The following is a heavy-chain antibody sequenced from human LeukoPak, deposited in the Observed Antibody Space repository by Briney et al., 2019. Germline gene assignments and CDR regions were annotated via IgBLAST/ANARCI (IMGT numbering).Heavy chain of an antibody. CDR1: GFTFSSYW. V-gene: IGHV3-7*01. D-gene: IGHD4-17*01. CDR3: ARDYGDYVERD. CDR2: IKQDGSEK. Sequence: GGSLRLSCAASGFTFSSYWMSWVRQAPGKGLEWVANIKQDGSEKYYVDSVKGRFTISRDNAKKSLYQQMNSLRAEDTAVYYCARDYGDYVERDWGQGTLVTISS. J-gene: IGHJ4*02.